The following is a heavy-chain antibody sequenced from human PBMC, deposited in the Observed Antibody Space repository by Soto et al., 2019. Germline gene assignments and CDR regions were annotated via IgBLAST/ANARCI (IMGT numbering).Heavy chain of an antibody. CDR2: INPNSGGT. V-gene: IGHV1-2*02. J-gene: IGHJ4*02. D-gene: IGHD3-22*01. CDR3: ARSKGIRYYDSSGYPFDY. CDR1: GYTFTGYY. Sequence: ASVKVSCKASGYTFTGYYIHWVRQAPGQGLEWMGWINPNSGGTNYAQKFQGRVTMTRDTSISTAYMELSRLRSDDTAVYYCARSKGIRYYDSSGYPFDYWGQGPMVTV.